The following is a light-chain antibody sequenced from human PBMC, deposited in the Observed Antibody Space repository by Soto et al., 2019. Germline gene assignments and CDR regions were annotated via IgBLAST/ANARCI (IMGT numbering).Light chain of an antibody. CDR1: QDISNY. J-gene: IGKJ1*01. CDR3: QHYESFPWT. CDR2: GTS. V-gene: IGKV1-8*01. Sequence: AIRMTQSPSSFSASTGDRVTITCRASQDISNYLAWYQQRPGEPPKLLIYGTSTLQSGVPSRFSGSRSGTDFTLTISCLQSEDFATDYCQHYESFPWTFGQGTKVE.